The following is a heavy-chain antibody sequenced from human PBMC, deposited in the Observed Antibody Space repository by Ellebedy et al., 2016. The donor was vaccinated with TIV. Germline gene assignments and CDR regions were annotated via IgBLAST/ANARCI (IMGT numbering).Heavy chain of an antibody. CDR1: GGTFSRFA. CDR2: IIPILGIT. V-gene: IGHV1-69*04. CDR3: ARDPTGGDAFDI. Sequence: ASVKVSCKTSGGTFSRFAVSWVRQAPGQGLEWMGRIIPILGITTYAQKFQGRVTITADRSTSTAYMDLRSLRSEDTAVYYCARDPTGGDAFDIWGQGTMVTVSS. J-gene: IGHJ3*02. D-gene: IGHD7-27*01.